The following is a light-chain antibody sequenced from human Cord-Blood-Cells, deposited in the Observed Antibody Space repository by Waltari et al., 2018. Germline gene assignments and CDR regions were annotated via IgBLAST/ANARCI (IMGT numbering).Light chain of an antibody. Sequence: QSALTQPASVSGSPGQSITISFPGTSSDVGSYNLFSWYQQHPGKAPKLMIYEVSKRPSGVSNRFSGSKSGNTASLTISGLQAEDEADYYCCSYAGSSTWVFGGGTKLTVL. CDR2: EVS. J-gene: IGLJ3*02. V-gene: IGLV2-23*02. CDR3: CSYAGSSTWV. CDR1: SSDVGSYNL.